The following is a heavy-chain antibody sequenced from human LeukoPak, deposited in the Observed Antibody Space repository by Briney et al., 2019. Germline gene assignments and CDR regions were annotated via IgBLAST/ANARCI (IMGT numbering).Heavy chain of an antibody. V-gene: IGHV3-23*01. CDR3: AKGDGYNCDNWFDP. J-gene: IGHJ5*02. CDR1: GFTFNNYA. Sequence: PGGSLRLSCAASGFTFNNYALSWVRQAPGKGLEWVSAISDSGGSTYYADSVKGRFTISRDNSQNTLYLQMNSLRAEDTAVYYCAKGDGYNCDNWFDPWGQGTLVTVSS. D-gene: IGHD5-24*01. CDR2: ISDSGGST.